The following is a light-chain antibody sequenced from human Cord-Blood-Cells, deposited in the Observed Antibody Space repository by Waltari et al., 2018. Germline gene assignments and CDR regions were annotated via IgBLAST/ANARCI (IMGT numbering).Light chain of an antibody. CDR3: QQSYRTST. Sequence: DIQVTQSPSSLSASVGDRVTITCRARQGSSSYLNWYQQKPGKAPKLLIDAASSLQSGVPSRFSGGGSGNDFTLTISRLQPEDVATYCWQQSYRTSTFGQGTKVEIK. CDR2: AAS. V-gene: IGKV1-39*01. CDR1: QGSSSY. J-gene: IGKJ1*01.